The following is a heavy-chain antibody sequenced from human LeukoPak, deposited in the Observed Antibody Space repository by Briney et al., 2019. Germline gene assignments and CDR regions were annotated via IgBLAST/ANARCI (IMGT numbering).Heavy chain of an antibody. Sequence: SETLSLTCTVSGGSISSSSYYWGWIRQPPGKGLEWIGSIYYSGSTYYNPSLKSRVTLSVDTSKNQFSLKLSSVTAADTAVYYCARSSRGYSGSYFHYWGQGTLVTVSS. D-gene: IGHD1-26*01. V-gene: IGHV4-39*07. CDR2: IYYSGST. CDR1: GGSISSSSYY. J-gene: IGHJ4*02. CDR3: ARSSRGYSGSYFHY.